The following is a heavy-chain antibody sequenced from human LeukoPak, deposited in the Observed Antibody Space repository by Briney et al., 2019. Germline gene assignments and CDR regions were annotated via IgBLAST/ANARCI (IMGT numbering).Heavy chain of an antibody. Sequence: PSETLSLTCIVSGDSISPYYWSWIRQPPGKRLGWIGYVYHSGTTNYNPSLKSRVTISVDTSKNQFSLKLTSVTDADTAVYYCARGAGLAVAGWYDPWGQGTLGTVSS. CDR3: ARGAGLAVAGWYDP. V-gene: IGHV4-59*12. CDR1: GDSISPYY. D-gene: IGHD6-19*01. CDR2: VYHSGTT. J-gene: IGHJ5*02.